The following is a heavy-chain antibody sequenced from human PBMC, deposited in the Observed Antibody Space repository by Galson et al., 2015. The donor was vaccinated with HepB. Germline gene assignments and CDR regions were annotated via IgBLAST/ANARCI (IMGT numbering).Heavy chain of an antibody. CDR3: ARSLSN. J-gene: IGHJ4*02. Sequence: SLRLSCAASGFTFSSYSMNWVRQAPGKGLEWVSYISSSSSTIYYADSVKGRFTISRDNAKNSLYLQMNSLRAEDTAVYYCARSLSNWGQGTLVTVSS. CDR2: ISSSSSTI. CDR1: GFTFSSYS. V-gene: IGHV3-48*04.